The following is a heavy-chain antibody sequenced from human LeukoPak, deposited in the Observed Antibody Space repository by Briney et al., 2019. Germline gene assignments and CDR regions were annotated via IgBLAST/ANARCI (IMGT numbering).Heavy chain of an antibody. D-gene: IGHD2-8*01. J-gene: IGHJ4*02. V-gene: IGHV1-8*01. Sequence: ASVKVSCKASGYTFTSYDINWVRQATGQGLEWMGWMNPNSGSTGYAQKFQGRVTMTRNTSISTAYMEQSSLRSEDTAVYYCARGHCTNGVCYDYWGQETLVTVSS. CDR1: GYTFTSYD. CDR3: ARGHCTNGVCYDY. CDR2: MNPNSGST.